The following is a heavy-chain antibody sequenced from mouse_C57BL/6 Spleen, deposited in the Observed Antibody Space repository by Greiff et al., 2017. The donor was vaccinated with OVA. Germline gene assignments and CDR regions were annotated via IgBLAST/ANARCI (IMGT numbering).Heavy chain of an antibody. V-gene: IGHV1-42*01. J-gene: IGHJ3*01. CDR1: GYSFTGYY. D-gene: IGHD1-1*01. CDR2: INPSTGGT. CDR3: AYYYGSSYGFAY. Sequence: EVQLQESGPELVKPGASVKISCKASGYSFTGYYMNWVKQSPEKSLEWIGEINPSTGGTTYNQKFKAKATLTVDKSSSTAYMQLKSLTSEDSAVYYCAYYYGSSYGFAYWGQGTLVTVSA.